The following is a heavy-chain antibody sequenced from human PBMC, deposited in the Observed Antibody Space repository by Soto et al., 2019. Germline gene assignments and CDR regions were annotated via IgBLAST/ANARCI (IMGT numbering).Heavy chain of an antibody. Sequence: EMQVLESGGGLVQPGGSLRLSCAASGFTFSSYGMNWVRQAPGKGLAWVSGIRSDGDTTYNADSVKGRFTVSRDTSKNTVDLQMNSLRAEDTAVYYCAKGKGVGATPDGANCWGQGTLVTVSS. CDR2: IRSDGDTT. V-gene: IGHV3-23*01. CDR3: AKGKGVGATPDGANC. D-gene: IGHD1-26*01. J-gene: IGHJ4*02. CDR1: GFTFSSYG.